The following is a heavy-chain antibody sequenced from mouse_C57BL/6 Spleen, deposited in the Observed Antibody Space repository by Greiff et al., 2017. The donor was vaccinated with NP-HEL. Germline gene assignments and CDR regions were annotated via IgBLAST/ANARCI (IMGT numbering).Heavy chain of an antibody. CDR1: GYTFTSYG. CDR3: ARRATDYFDY. D-gene: IGHD3-1*01. CDR2: IYPRSGNT. J-gene: IGHJ2*01. Sequence: VQVVESGAELARPGASVKLSCKASGYTFTSYGISWVKQRTGQGLEWIGEIYPRSGNTYYNEKFKGKATLTADKSSSTAYMELRSLTSEDSAVYFCARRATDYFDYWGQGTTLTVSS. V-gene: IGHV1-81*01.